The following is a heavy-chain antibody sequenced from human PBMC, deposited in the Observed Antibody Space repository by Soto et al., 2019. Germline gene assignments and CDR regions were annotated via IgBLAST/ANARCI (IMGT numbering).Heavy chain of an antibody. V-gene: IGHV1-69*13. J-gene: IGHJ3*02. CDR3: AREKVGPIQDDAFDI. D-gene: IGHD1-26*01. CDR2: IIPIFGTA. Sequence: ASVKVSCKASGGTFSSYAISWVRQAPGQGLEWMGGIIPIFGTANYAQKFQGRVTITADESTSTAYMELSSLRSEDTAVYYCAREKVGPIQDDAFDIWGQGTMVTVSS. CDR1: GGTFSSYA.